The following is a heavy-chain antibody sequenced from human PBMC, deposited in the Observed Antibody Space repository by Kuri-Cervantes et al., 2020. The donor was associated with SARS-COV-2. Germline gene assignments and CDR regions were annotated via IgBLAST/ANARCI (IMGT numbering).Heavy chain of an antibody. J-gene: IGHJ6*03. CDR1: GGSFNNYY. D-gene: IGHD3-10*01. CDR3: ARLRRHNNAWFVTGYYMDV. Sequence: SETLSLTCAVYGGSFNNYYWSWIRQPPGKGLEWIGEINHSGGTNYNPSLKSRVTMSVDTSKNQFSLNLTSVTAADTAVYYCARLRRHNNAWFVTGYYMDVWGKGTTVTVSS. V-gene: IGHV4-34*01. CDR2: INHSGGT.